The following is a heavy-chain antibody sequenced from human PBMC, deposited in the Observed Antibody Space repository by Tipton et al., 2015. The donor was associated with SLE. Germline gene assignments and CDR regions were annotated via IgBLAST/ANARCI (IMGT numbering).Heavy chain of an antibody. V-gene: IGHV3-7*01. CDR2: IKPDGGEQ. J-gene: IGHJ4*02. CDR1: GFTFSTYW. Sequence: SLRLSCAASGFTFSTYWMSWVRQAPGKGLEWVANIKPDGGEQNYVDSVKGRTIISRDNAKNALKLQMNNLGAEATAVYSCARGGGSYYPRDDYDYWGQGTLVTVSS. D-gene: IGHD1-26*01. CDR3: ARGGGSYYPRDDYDY.